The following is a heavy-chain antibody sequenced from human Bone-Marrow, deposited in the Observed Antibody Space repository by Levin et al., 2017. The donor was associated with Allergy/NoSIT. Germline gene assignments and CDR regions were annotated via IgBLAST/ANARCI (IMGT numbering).Heavy chain of an antibody. V-gene: IGHV3-23*01. CDR2: ISGSGGRT. CDR3: AKNLGADEGDDILTGLFDY. D-gene: IGHD3-9*01. Sequence: GGSLRLSCGASGFTFDTFTMSWVRQGPGRGLEWLADISGSGGRTYYADSVKGRFSISRDNSKNIVYLQMNSLRGEDTAVYYCAKNLGADEGDDILTGLFDYWGRGTLVTVSS. CDR1: GFTFDTFT. J-gene: IGHJ4*02.